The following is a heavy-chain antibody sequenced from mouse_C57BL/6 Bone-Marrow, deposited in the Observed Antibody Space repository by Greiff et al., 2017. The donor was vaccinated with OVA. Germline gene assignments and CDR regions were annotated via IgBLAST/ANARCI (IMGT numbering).Heavy chain of an antibody. V-gene: IGHV14-4*01. D-gene: IGHD2-1*01. CDR3: TSYGNFDY. Sequence: EVKLEESGAELVRPGASVKLSCTASGFNIKDDCMHWVKQRPEQGLEWIGWIDPENGATEYASKFQGKATITADTSSNTAYLQLSSLTSEDTAVYYCTSYGNFDYWGQGTTLTVSS. CDR1: GFNIKDDC. CDR2: IDPENGAT. J-gene: IGHJ2*01.